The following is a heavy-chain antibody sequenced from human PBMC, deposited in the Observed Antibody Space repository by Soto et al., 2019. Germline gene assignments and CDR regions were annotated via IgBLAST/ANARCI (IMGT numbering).Heavy chain of an antibody. CDR1: GGSFSGYY. V-gene: IGHV4-34*01. CDR2: INHSGST. D-gene: IGHD2-15*01. J-gene: IGHJ5*02. CDR3: ARGERGVVVAVDHLNWFDP. Sequence: QVQLQQWGAGLLKPSETLSLTCAVYGGSFSGYYWSWIRQPPGKGLEWIGEINHSGSTNYNPSLKSRVTISVDTSKTQFSLKLSSVTAADTAVYYCARGERGVVVAVDHLNWFDPWGQGTLVTVSS.